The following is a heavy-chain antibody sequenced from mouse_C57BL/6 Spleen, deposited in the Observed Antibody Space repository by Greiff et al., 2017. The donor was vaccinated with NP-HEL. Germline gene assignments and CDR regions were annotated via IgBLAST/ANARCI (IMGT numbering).Heavy chain of an antibody. D-gene: IGHD1-1*01. CDR1: GYTFTDYY. Sequence: QVQLKQSGAELVRPGASVKLSCKASGYTFTDYYINWVKQRPGQGLEWIARIYPGSGSTYYNEKFKGKATLTAEKSSSTAYMQLSSLTSEDSAVYFCARRDYYGSSSYAMDYWGQGTSVTVSS. J-gene: IGHJ4*01. CDR2: IYPGSGST. V-gene: IGHV1-76*01. CDR3: ARRDYYGSSSYAMDY.